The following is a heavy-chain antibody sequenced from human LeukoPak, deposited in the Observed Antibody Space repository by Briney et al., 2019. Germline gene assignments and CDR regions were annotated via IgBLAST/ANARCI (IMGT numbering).Heavy chain of an antibody. CDR3: AAPGPVAAPLGY. J-gene: IGHJ4*02. CDR2: IVVGSGNT. CDR1: EFTFTSSA. Sequence: GTSVKVSCKASEFTFTSSAVQWVRQARGQRLEWIGWIVVGSGNTNYAQKFQERVTITRDMSTSTAYMELSSLRSEDTAVYYCAAPGPVAAPLGYWGQGTLVTVSS. D-gene: IGHD2-15*01. V-gene: IGHV1-58*01.